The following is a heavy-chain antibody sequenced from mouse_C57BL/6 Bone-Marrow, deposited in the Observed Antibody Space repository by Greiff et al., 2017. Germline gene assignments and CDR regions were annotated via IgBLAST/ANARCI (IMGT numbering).Heavy chain of an antibody. V-gene: IGHV1-78*01. J-gene: IGHJ4*01. CDR1: GYTFTDHT. Sequence: QVQLQQSDAELVKPGASVKISCKVSGYTFTDHTIHWMKQRPEQGLEWIGYIYPRDGSTKYNEKFKGKATLTADKSSSTAYMQLNSLTSEESAVYFCARSDYYGSSYLYYARDYWGQGTSVTVSS. CDR3: ARSDYYGSSYLYYARDY. CDR2: IYPRDGST. D-gene: IGHD1-1*01.